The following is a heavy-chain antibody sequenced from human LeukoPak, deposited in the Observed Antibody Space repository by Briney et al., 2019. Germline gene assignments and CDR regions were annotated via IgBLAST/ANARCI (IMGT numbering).Heavy chain of an antibody. J-gene: IGHJ6*02. V-gene: IGHV4-30-4*08. D-gene: IGHD5-24*01. CDR2: IYYSGST. CDR1: GGSISSGDYY. Sequence: SETLSLTCTVSGGSISSGDYYWSWIRQPPGKGLEGIGYIYYSGSTYYNPSLKSRVTISVDTSKNQFSRKLSSVTAADTGVYYCARDGYNYYYGMDVWVQGTTVTVSS. CDR3: ARDGYNYYYGMDV.